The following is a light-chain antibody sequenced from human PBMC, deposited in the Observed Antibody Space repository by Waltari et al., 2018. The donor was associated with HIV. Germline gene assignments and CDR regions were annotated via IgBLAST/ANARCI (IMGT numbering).Light chain of an antibody. CDR1: RDIGTY. V-gene: IGKV1-39*01. CDR3: QESYSIPWT. J-gene: IGKJ1*01. CDR2: TAS. Sequence: DIQMTQSTSSLSASVGDRVTITCRASRDIGTYLNWYQQKPGKAPKSLIYTASSLQSGVPSRFSGSGSGTVFTLTISSLQPEDFATYYCQESYSIPWTFGQGTKVEIK.